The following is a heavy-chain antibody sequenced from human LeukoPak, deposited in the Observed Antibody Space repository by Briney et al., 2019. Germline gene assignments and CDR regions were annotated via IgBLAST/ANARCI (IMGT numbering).Heavy chain of an antibody. Sequence: PGGSLRLSCAASGFTFSSYGMHWVRQAPGKGLEWVTFIRYDGSNKYYADSVKGRFTISRDNSKNTLYLQMNSLRAEDTAVHYCAKDSGRITMVRGVILPPYYFDYWGQGTLVTVSS. D-gene: IGHD3-10*01. CDR2: IRYDGSNK. V-gene: IGHV3-30*02. CDR3: AKDSGRITMVRGVILPPYYFDY. J-gene: IGHJ4*02. CDR1: GFTFSSYG.